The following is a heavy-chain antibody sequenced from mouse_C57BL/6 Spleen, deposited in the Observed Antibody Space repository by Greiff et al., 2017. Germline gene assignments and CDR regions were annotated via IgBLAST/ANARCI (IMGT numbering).Heavy chain of an antibody. V-gene: IGHV1-62-2*01. CDR1: GYTFTEYS. CDR2: FYPGSGST. Sequence: QVQLQQSGAELVKPGASVKLSCKASGYTFTEYSIHWVKQRPGQGLEWIGWFYPGSGSTKYNEKFKDKATLTADKSSSTVCMELSRLTSEDSAVYFCASDEEDAFSFEYWGQGTTLTVSS. J-gene: IGHJ2*01. CDR3: ASDEEDAFSFEY.